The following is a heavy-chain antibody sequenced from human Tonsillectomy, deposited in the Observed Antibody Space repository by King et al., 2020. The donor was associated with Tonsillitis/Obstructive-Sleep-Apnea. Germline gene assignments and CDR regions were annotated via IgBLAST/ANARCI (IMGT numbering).Heavy chain of an antibody. Sequence: VQLQESGPGLVKPSETLSLMCTVSGGSISSYYWTWIRQPPGKGLEWIGYIYYSGGTNSNPSLKIRVTMSVDTSKNQFSLKLSSVTAADTAVYYCSRVREGEGSSPRGYYYYYYMDVWGKGTTVIVSS. D-gene: IGHD6-6*01. V-gene: IGHV4-59*01. CDR1: GGSISSYY. CDR3: SRVREGEGSSPRGYYYYYYMDV. J-gene: IGHJ6*03. CDR2: IYYSGGT.